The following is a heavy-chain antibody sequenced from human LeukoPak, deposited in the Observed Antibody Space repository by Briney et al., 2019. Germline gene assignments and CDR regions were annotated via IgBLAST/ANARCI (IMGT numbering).Heavy chain of an antibody. CDR3: ARRLDY. J-gene: IGHJ4*02. CDR1: GDSVNSKYNY. CDR2: IFYPGGT. V-gene: IGHV4-39*01. Sequence: SETLSLTCTVSGDSVNSKYNYWGWIRQPPGKGLEWIGHIFYPGGTYYNPSLKSRVTISVDASKNQFSLRLTSVTAADTAVYYCARRLDYWGQGTLVTVSS.